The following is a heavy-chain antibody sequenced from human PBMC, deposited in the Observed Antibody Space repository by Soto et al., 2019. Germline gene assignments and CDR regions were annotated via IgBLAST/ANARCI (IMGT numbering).Heavy chain of an antibody. CDR2: INHSGST. Sequence: QVQLQQWGAGLLKPSETLSLTCAVYGGSFSGYYWSWIRQPPGKGLEWIGEINHSGSTNYNPSLKGRVTISVDTSKNQFSLKLSSVTAADTAVYYCARGAELFSWKGRWFDPWGQGTLVTVSS. J-gene: IGHJ5*02. CDR3: ARGAELFSWKGRWFDP. V-gene: IGHV4-34*01. CDR1: GGSFSGYY. D-gene: IGHD1-1*01.